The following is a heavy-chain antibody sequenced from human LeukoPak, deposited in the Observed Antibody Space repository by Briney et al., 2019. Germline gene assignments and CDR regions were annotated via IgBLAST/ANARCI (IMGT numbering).Heavy chain of an antibody. CDR2: IYAGNGNT. J-gene: IGHJ4*02. CDR1: GYTFSTYA. V-gene: IGHV1-3*01. D-gene: IGHD5-24*01. CDR3: ARSNDGDY. Sequence: ASVNVSCTASGYTFSTYAIHWVRQAPGQRLEWMGWIYAGNGNTRYSQKFQGRVTITRDTSASTAYMELSSLTSEDTAVYYCARSNDGDYWGQGTLVTVSS.